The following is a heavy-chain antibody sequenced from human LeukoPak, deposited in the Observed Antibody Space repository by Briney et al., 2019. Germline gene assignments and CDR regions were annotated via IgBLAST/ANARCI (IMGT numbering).Heavy chain of an antibody. CDR3: ARVVAAAGSNWFDP. CDR1: GGSISSYY. D-gene: IGHD6-13*01. Sequence: PSETLSLTCTVSGGSISSYYWSWIRQPAGKGLEWIGRIYTSGSTNYNPSLKSRVTMSVDTSKNQFSLKLSSVTAADTAVYYCARVVAAAGSNWFDPWGQGTLVTVSS. J-gene: IGHJ5*02. CDR2: IYTSGST. V-gene: IGHV4-4*07.